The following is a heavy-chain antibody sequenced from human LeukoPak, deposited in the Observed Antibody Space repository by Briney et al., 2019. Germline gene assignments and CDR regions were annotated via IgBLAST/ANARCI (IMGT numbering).Heavy chain of an antibody. V-gene: IGHV1-2*02. J-gene: IGHJ4*02. CDR3: AREGTLRDGYNLFDY. CDR2: INPNSGGT. D-gene: IGHD5-24*01. CDR1: GYTFTSYG. Sequence: ASVKVSCKASGYTFTSYGISWVRQAPGQGLEWMGWINPNSGGTNYAQKFQGRVTMTRDTSIGTAYMELSRLRSDDTAVYYCAREGTLRDGYNLFDYWGQGTLVTVSS.